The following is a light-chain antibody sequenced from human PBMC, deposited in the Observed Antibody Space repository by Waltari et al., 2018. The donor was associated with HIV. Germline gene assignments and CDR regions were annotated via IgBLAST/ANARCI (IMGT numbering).Light chain of an antibody. V-gene: IGLV3-1*01. J-gene: IGLJ2*01. CDR1: KLGDTD. Sequence: SYELSQSPSGSGSPGQTASITCSGDKLGDTDVSWNQQKPGQYPLLVGYQSSKRPSESPQIFSGSNSGDAATLTISGTQAVDEADYYCRAWHSSSAGVFGGGTKLPVL. CDR3: RAWHSSSAGV. CDR2: QSS.